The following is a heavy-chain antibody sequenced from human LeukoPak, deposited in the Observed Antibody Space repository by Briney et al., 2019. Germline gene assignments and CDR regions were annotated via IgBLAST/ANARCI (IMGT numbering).Heavy chain of an antibody. V-gene: IGHV1-18*01. CDR3: ARDCDRSGYYCY. D-gene: IGHD3-22*01. CDR2: ISTYNGNT. Sequence: ASVKVSCKASGYTFSDFGIIWVRQAPGQGLEWMGWISTYNGNTNYAQKLQGRVAINTDTSTSTAYMELRSLRSDDTAVYYCARDCDRSGYYCYWGQGTLVTVSS. J-gene: IGHJ4*02. CDR1: GYTFSDFG.